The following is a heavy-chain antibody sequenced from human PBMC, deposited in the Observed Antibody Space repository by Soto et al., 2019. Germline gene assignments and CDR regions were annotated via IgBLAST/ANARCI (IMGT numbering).Heavy chain of an antibody. CDR1: GDSLTNNHW. CDR3: VRDSRPGCSSINCYMH. V-gene: IGHV4-4*02. CDR2: IWHTGRP. Sequence: QLQLRESGPGLVQPSGTLSLTCDVSGDSLTNNHWWSWVRQAPGKGLEWIGEIWHTGRPNYNPSIKSRVAISIDKSKNQGSLKSSSVTAADTAVYYCVRDSRPGCSSINCYMHWGQGTLVNVSS. J-gene: IGHJ4*02. D-gene: IGHD2-15*01.